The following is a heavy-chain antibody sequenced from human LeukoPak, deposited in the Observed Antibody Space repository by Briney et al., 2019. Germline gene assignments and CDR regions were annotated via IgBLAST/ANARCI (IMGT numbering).Heavy chain of an antibody. V-gene: IGHV1-69*05. CDR1: GYTFTSYD. CDR3: ARVKTSGYPDYYYYMDV. Sequence: ASVKVSCKASGYTFTSYDISWVRQAPGQGLEWMGGIIPIFGTANYAQKFQGRVTITTDESTSTAYMELSSLRSEDTAVFYCARVKTSGYPDYYYYMDVWGKGTTVTVSS. CDR2: IIPIFGTA. D-gene: IGHD3-3*01. J-gene: IGHJ6*03.